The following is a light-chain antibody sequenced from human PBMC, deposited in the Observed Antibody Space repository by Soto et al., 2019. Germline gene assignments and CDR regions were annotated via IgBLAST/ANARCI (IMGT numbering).Light chain of an antibody. V-gene: IGKV3-11*01. CDR2: DAF. J-gene: IGKJ4*01. Sequence: DIVLTQSPATLSLSPGERATLSCRASQSVDSYLAWYQQKPGQAPRLVIFDAFNRATGIPARFSGSGSGTDFTLTISSLEPEDFAVYYCQQHSDRLTFGGGTRVEI. CDR1: QSVDSY. CDR3: QQHSDRLT.